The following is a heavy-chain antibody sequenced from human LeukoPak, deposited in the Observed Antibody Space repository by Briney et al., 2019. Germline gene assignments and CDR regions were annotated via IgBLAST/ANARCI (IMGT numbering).Heavy chain of an antibody. CDR2: ICYSGST. J-gene: IGHJ4*02. CDR3: ARGPRTGGYDYVWGSYPPFDY. D-gene: IGHD3-16*02. V-gene: IGHV4-39*02. Sequence: SETLSLTCTVSGDSISRSNYCWGWIRQPPGKGLDWIGSICYSGSTYYNPSLKSRVTISVDTFKNQFSLKLKSVTAADTAVYYCARGPRTGGYDYVWGSYPPFDYWGQGTLVTVSS. CDR1: GDSISRSNYC.